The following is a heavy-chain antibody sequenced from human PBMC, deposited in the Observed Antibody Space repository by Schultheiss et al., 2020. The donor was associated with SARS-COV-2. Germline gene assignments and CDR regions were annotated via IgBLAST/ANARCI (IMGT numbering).Heavy chain of an antibody. J-gene: IGHJ4*02. D-gene: IGHD3-10*01. V-gene: IGHV3-23*01. CDR3: ARDPSGRGLPDY. CDR2: ISGSGGST. CDR1: GFTFSSYA. Sequence: GGSLRLSCAASGFTFSSYAMSWVRQAPGKGLEWVSAISGSGGSTYYADSVKGRFTISRDNSKNTLYLQMNSLRAEDTAVYYCARDPSGRGLPDYWGQGTLVTVSS.